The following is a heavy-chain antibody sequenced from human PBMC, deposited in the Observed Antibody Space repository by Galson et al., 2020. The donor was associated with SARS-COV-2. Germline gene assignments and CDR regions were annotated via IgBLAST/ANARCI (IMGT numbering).Heavy chain of an antibody. J-gene: IGHJ4*02. CDR2: VNHSGST. CDR1: GGSFSGYF. D-gene: IGHD2-8*02. CDR3: ARGLDGTGRFNGWDY. V-gene: IGHV4-34*01. Sequence: SETLSLTCAVYGGSFSGYFWSWIRQPPGKGLEWIGEVNHSGSTNYNPSLKSRVTISVDTSKNQFSLKLSSVTAADTAVYYCARGLDGTGRFNGWDYWGQGTLVTVST.